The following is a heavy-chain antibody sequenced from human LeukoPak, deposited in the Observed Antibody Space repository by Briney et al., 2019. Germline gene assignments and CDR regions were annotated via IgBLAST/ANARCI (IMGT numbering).Heavy chain of an antibody. CDR3: ATGPKSWNSPFDY. D-gene: IGHD1-7*01. V-gene: IGHV1-24*01. CDR2: FDPEDGET. Sequence: ASVKVSCKVSGYTLTELSMHWVRQAPGKGLEWMGGFDPEDGETIYAQKFQGRVTMTEDTSTDTAYMELSSLRSEDTAVCYCATGPKSWNSPFDYWGQGTLVTVSS. J-gene: IGHJ4*02. CDR1: GYTLTELS.